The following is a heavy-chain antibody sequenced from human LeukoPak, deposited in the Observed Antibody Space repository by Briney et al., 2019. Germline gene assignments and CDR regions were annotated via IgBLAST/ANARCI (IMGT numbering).Heavy chain of an antibody. CDR2: INQDGSEK. V-gene: IGHV3-7*01. Sequence: GGSLRLSCAASGFTFSSYWMSWVRQAPGKGLEWVANINQDGSEKYYVDSVKGRFTISRDNAKNSLYLQMSSLRAEDTAVYYCARRDTSGWYYFDYWGQGTLVTVSS. D-gene: IGHD6-19*01. J-gene: IGHJ4*02. CDR1: GFTFSSYW. CDR3: ARRDTSGWYYFDY.